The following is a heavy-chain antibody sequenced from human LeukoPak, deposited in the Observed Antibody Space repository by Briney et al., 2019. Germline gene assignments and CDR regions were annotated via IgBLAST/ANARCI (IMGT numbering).Heavy chain of an antibody. CDR2: ISGSGGST. Sequence: GGSLRLSCAASGFTFSSYAMSWVRQAPGKGLEWVSAISGSGGSTYYADSVKGRFTISRDNSKNTLYLQMNSLRAEDTAVYYCAKPHVGVPNYGMDVWGQGTTVTVSS. D-gene: IGHD3-3*01. V-gene: IGHV3-23*01. J-gene: IGHJ6*02. CDR3: AKPHVGVPNYGMDV. CDR1: GFTFSSYA.